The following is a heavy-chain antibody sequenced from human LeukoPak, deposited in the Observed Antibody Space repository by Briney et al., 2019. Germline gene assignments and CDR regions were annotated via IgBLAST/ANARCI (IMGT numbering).Heavy chain of an antibody. Sequence: PGGSLRLSCAASGFTVSRNYMSWVRRAPGKGLEWVSIIYSGGSTFYADSVKGRFTISRDNSKNTLYLQINSLRAEDTAVYYCARGGSYLSAFDIWGQGTMVTVAS. D-gene: IGHD1-26*01. CDR3: ARGGSYLSAFDI. J-gene: IGHJ3*02. CDR2: IYSGGST. CDR1: GFTVSRNY. V-gene: IGHV3-53*01.